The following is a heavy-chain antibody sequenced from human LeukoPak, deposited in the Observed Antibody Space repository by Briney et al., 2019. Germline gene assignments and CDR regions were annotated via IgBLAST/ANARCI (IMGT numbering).Heavy chain of an antibody. CDR1: GGSISSGSYY. J-gene: IGHJ5*02. V-gene: IGHV4-61*02. CDR2: IYTSRST. Sequence: SETLSLTCTVSGGSISSGSYYWSWIRQPAGKGLEWIVRIYTSRSTNYNPSLKSRVTISVDKSKNQFSLKLSSVTAADTAVYYCARGHKRTIFGVVIGKGFDPWGQGTLVTVSS. CDR3: ARGHKRTIFGVVIGKGFDP. D-gene: IGHD3-3*01.